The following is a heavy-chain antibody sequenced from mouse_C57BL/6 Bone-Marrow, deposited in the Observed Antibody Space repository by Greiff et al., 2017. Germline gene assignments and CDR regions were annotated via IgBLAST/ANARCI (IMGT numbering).Heavy chain of an antibody. CDR3: AMGHDGSSYCYWYFDV. CDR2: IHPNSGST. V-gene: IGHV1-64*01. Sequence: QVQLQQPGAELVKPGASVKLSCKASGYTFTSYWMHWVKQRPGQGLEWIGMIHPNSGSTNYNEKFKSKATLTVDKSSSTAYMQLSSLTSEDSAVYYCAMGHDGSSYCYWYFDVWGTGTTVTVSS. J-gene: IGHJ1*03. CDR1: GYTFTSYW. D-gene: IGHD1-1*01.